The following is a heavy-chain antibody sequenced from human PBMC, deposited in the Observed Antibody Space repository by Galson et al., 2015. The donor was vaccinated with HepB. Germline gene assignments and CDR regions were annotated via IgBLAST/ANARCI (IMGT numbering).Heavy chain of an antibody. CDR2: ISAYNGNT. CDR1: GYTFTSYG. J-gene: IGHJ6*02. D-gene: IGHD2-2*01. CDR3: ARESVVVPAATASGRGYYYYYGMDV. Sequence: SVKVSCKASGYTFTSYGISWVRQAPGQGLEWMGWISAYNGNTNYAQKLRGRVTMTTDTSTSTAYMELRSLRSDDTAVYYCARESVVVPAATASGRGYYYYYGMDVWGQGTTVTVSS. V-gene: IGHV1-18*01.